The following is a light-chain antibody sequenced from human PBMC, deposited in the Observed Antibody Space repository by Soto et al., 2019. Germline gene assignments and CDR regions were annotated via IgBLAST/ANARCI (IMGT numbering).Light chain of an antibody. V-gene: IGKV1-5*03. Sequence: DIQMTQSPSTLSASVGDRVTITGRASQSISNSLAWYQQKAGKAPNLLIYKASSLESGVPSRFSGGGSGTEFTLTISSLQPDDVATYYCRQYVSYPVTFGGGTKVEMK. CDR1: QSISNS. J-gene: IGKJ4*01. CDR3: RQYVSYPVT. CDR2: KAS.